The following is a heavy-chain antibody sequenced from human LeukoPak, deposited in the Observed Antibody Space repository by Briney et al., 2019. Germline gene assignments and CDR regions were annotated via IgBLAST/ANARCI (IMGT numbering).Heavy chain of an antibody. V-gene: IGHV3-23*01. Sequence: GGSLRLSCAASGFTFSSYGMSWVRQAPGKGLEWVSAISGSGGSTYYADSVKGRFTISRDNSKNTLYLQMNSLRAEDTAVYYCATQIGFGELPFDYWGQGTLVTVSS. CDR2: ISGSGGST. CDR3: ATQIGFGELPFDY. CDR1: GFTFSSYG. D-gene: IGHD3-10*01. J-gene: IGHJ4*02.